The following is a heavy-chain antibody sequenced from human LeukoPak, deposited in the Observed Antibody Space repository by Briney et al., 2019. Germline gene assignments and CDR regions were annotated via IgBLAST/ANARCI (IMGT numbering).Heavy chain of an antibody. D-gene: IGHD6-13*01. Sequence: ASVKVSCKVSGYTLTELSMHCVRQAPGKGLEWMGGFDPEDGETIYAQKFQGRVTMTEDTSTDTAYMELSSLRSEDTAVYYCATSIAAAGGHDYWGQGTLVTVSS. CDR1: GYTLTELS. CDR3: ATSIAAAGGHDY. J-gene: IGHJ4*02. CDR2: FDPEDGET. V-gene: IGHV1-24*01.